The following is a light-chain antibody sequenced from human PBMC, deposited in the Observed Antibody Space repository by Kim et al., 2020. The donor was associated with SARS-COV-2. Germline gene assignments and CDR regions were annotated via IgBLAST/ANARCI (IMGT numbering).Light chain of an antibody. V-gene: IGLV1-44*01. CDR3: AAWDDSLTGYV. CDR2: NNF. Sequence: GQTVTITCSGGISNVGRNTVNWFQQFPGTAPKLLTYNNFQRASGVPARFSASKSGTSASLAISGLQSDDEADYHCAAWDDSLTGYVFGSRTKVTVL. J-gene: IGLJ1*01. CDR1: ISNVGRNT.